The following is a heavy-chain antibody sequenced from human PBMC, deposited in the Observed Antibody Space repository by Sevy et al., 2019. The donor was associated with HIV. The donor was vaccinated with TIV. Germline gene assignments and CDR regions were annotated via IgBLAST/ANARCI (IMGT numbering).Heavy chain of an antibody. Sequence: GGSLRLSCAASEFTVSSNYRSWVRQAPGKGLEWVSVIYSDGNTYYADSVKGRFTISRDNSKNTLYLQMNSLRAEDTAVYYCARGLILEWSWYGMDVWGQGTTVTVSS. D-gene: IGHD3-3*01. V-gene: IGHV3-53*01. J-gene: IGHJ6*02. CDR2: IYSDGNT. CDR3: ARGLILEWSWYGMDV. CDR1: EFTVSSNY.